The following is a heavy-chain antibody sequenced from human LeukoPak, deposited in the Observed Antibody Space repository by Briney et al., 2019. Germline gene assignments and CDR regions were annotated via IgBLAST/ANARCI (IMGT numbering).Heavy chain of an antibody. J-gene: IGHJ4*02. Sequence: ASVKVSCEASGYTFSGYYMHWVRQAPGQGLEWMGWINPNSGGAKYAQKFQGRVTMTGDTATGTAYMELSGLTSDDTAVYYCARGRGVAVTGTIDYWGQGTLVTVSS. CDR2: INPNSGGA. CDR1: GYTFSGYY. CDR3: ARGRGVAVTGTIDY. D-gene: IGHD6-19*01. V-gene: IGHV1-2*02.